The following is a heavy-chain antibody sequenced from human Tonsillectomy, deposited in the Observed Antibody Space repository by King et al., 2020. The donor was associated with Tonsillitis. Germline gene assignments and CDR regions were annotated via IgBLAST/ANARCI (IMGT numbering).Heavy chain of an antibody. J-gene: IGHJ4*02. CDR2: LYSDDNT. CDR3: ARDGDHFDY. D-gene: IGHD4-17*01. V-gene: IGHV3-53*02. CDR1: GFTVSSNY. Sequence: VQLVETGGGLIQTGGSLRLSCAASGFTVSSNYMSWVRQAPGKGLQWVSTLYSDDNTYYADSVKGRFTNSRDNSKNTLYLQMNSLRAEDTAVYYCARDGDHFDYWGQGTLVTVSS.